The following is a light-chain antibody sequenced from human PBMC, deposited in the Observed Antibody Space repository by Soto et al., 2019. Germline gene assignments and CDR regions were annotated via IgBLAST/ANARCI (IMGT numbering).Light chain of an antibody. CDR1: SSNIGSYT. J-gene: IGLJ1*01. CDR3: AAWDDSLNGYYV. Sequence: QSALTQPPSASGTPGQRVTISCSGSSSNIGSYTVNWYQQLPGTAPKLLIYSNNQRPSGVPDRFSGSKSGSSASLAISGLQSEDEADYYCAAWDDSLNGYYVFGTGTKVTVL. V-gene: IGLV1-44*01. CDR2: SNN.